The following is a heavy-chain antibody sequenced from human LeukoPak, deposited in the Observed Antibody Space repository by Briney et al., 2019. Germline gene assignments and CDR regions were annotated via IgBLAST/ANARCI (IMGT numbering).Heavy chain of an antibody. Sequence: GGSLRLSCAASGFTFSDYTMNWVRLAPGKGLEWVSSISGSSNYIYYADSVKGRFTISRGNAKNSLYLQMNSLRSEDTAVYYCARVDGSPDYWGQGTLVTVSS. CDR1: GFTFSDYT. CDR3: ARVDGSPDY. D-gene: IGHD2-15*01. CDR2: ISGSSNYI. J-gene: IGHJ4*02. V-gene: IGHV3-21*04.